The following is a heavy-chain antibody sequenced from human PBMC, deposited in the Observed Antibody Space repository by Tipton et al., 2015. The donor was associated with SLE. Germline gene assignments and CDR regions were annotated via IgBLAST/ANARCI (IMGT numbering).Heavy chain of an antibody. J-gene: IGHJ4*02. D-gene: IGHD5-24*01. CDR2: IYYTGIT. CDR3: ARGDGYNFDY. V-gene: IGHV4-59*08. Sequence: TLSLTCSVSGGSINTHYWSWIRQPPGKGLEWIGYIYYTGITNYNPSLKSRVTISVDTSKNQFSLKLSSVTAADTAVYYCARGDGYNFDYWGQGTRVTVSS. CDR1: GGSINTHY.